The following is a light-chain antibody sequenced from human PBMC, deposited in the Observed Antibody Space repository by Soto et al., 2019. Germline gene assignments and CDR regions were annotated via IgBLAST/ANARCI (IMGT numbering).Light chain of an antibody. V-gene: IGLV4-69*01. Sequence: QSVLTQSPSASASLGASVKLTCTLSSGHSNYVIAWHQQQLEKGPRYLMKLNSDGSHSKGDGIPDRFSGSSSGAERYLTISSIQSEDEADYYCQTWDTGIRVFGGGTKLTVL. CDR3: QTWDTGIRV. CDR2: LNSDGSH. CDR1: SGHSNYV. J-gene: IGLJ2*01.